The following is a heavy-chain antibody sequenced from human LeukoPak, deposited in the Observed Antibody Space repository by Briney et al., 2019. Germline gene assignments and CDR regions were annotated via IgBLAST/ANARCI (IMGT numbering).Heavy chain of an antibody. CDR2: IYYSGST. Sequence: SETLSLTSTVSGGSISSYYWSWIRQPPGKGLEWIGYIYYSGSTNYNPSLKSRVTISVDTSKNQFSLKLSSVTAADTAVYYCARAVVPAADYYYYGMDVWGQGTTVTVSS. CDR1: GGSISSYY. V-gene: IGHV4-59*01. D-gene: IGHD2-2*01. CDR3: ARAVVPAADYYYYGMDV. J-gene: IGHJ6*02.